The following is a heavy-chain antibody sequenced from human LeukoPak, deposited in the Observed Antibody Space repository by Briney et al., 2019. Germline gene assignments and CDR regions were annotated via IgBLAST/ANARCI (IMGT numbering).Heavy chain of an antibody. J-gene: IGHJ4*02. V-gene: IGHV3-48*01. Sequence: GGSLRLSCAASGFTFTTYNMNWVRQAPGKGLEWISYYADSVKGRFTISRDNGKNSLFLQMNSLRAEDTAVYYCARVAPYYYDGSGLYYFDYWGQGTLVTVSS. CDR3: ARVAPYYYDGSGLYYFDY. CDR1: GFTFTTYN. D-gene: IGHD3-22*01.